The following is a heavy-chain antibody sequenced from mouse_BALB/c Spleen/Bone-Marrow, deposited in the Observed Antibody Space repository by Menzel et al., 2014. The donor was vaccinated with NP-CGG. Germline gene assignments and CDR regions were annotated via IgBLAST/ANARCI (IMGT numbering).Heavy chain of an antibody. CDR2: IYPGNSDT. J-gene: IGHJ2*01. CDR3: TREGLLRLRYFDY. D-gene: IGHD1-2*01. V-gene: IGHV1-5*01. Sequence: EVQLQQSGTVLARPGASVKMSCKAPGYTFTSYWMHWVKQRPGQGLEWIGAIYPGNSDTSYNQKFKGKAKLTAVTSTSTAYMELSSLTNEDSAVYYCTREGLLRLRYFDYWGQGTTLTVSS. CDR1: GYTFTSYW.